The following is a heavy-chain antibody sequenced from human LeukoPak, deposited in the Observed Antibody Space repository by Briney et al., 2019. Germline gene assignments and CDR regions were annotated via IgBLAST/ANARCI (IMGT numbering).Heavy chain of an antibody. D-gene: IGHD5-18*01. J-gene: IGHJ6*03. V-gene: IGHV4-39*01. Sequence: SETLSLTCTVSGGSISSSSYYWGWIRQPPGKGLEWVGSIYYSGSTFYNPSLKSRVTISVDPSKNQFSLKLSSVTAADTAVYYCARHSGYSYGYAYYYHSMDVWGKGTTVTVSS. CDR1: GGSISSSSYY. CDR3: ARHSGYSYGYAYYYHSMDV. CDR2: IYYSGST.